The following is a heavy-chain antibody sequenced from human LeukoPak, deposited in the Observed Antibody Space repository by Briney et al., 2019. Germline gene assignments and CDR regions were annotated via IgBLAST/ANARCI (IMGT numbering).Heavy chain of an antibody. J-gene: IGHJ4*02. CDR1: GFTFSSYW. D-gene: IGHD3-16*01. CDR2: IKQDGSEK. V-gene: IGHV3-7*02. CDR3: ARHVLRGPHDY. Sequence: GGSLRLSCAASGFTFSSYWVSWVRQAPGKGLEGVANIKQDGSEKYYMDSMEGRFTISRDNAKNSLYLEMNSLRAEDTAVYYCARHVLRGPHDYWGQGTLVTVSS.